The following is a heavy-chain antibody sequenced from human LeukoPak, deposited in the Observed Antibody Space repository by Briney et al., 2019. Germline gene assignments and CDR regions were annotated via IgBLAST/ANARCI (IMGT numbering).Heavy chain of an antibody. Sequence: SETLSLTCSVSGGSINVFYWSWIRQPAGKGLQWIGRISTSGNTDYNPSLKSRVTMSVDTSKNQFSLKVTSVTAADTAVYYCARASRGYYGSGSYSSFDYWGQGTLVTVSS. J-gene: IGHJ4*02. CDR2: ISTSGNT. V-gene: IGHV4-4*07. CDR1: GGSINVFY. D-gene: IGHD3-10*01. CDR3: ARASRGYYGSGSYSSFDY.